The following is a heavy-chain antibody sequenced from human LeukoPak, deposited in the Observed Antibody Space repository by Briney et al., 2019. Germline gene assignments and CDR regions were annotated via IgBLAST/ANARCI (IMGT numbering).Heavy chain of an antibody. Sequence: PGGSLRLSCAASGFTVSSNYMSWVRQAPGKGLEWVSVIYSGGSTYYADSVKGRFTISRDNSKNTLYLQMNSLRAEDTAVYYCARGDIVVVPAAMRYYYYGMDVWGQGTTVTVSS. J-gene: IGHJ6*02. CDR3: ARGDIVVVPAAMRYYYYGMDV. CDR1: GFTVSSNY. V-gene: IGHV3-53*01. CDR2: IYSGGST. D-gene: IGHD2-2*01.